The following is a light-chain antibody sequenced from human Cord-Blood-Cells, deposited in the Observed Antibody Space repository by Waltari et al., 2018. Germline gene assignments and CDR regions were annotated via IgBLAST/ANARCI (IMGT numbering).Light chain of an antibody. CDR2: DAS. J-gene: IGKJ4*01. CDR1: QSVSSY. V-gene: IGKV3-11*01. CDR3: QQRSNWPKLT. Sequence: EIALTQSPATLSLSPGERATLSSRASQSVSSYLAWYQQKPGQAPRLLTYDASNRATGIPARFSGSGSGTDFTLTISSLEPEDFAVYYCQQRSNWPKLTFGGGTKVEIK.